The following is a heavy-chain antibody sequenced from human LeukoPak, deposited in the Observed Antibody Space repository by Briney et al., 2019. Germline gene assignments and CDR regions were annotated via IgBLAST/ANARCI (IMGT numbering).Heavy chain of an antibody. CDR3: ALPGYSSSWYVADI. Sequence: TWGSLSLSCAASGFTFSSYSKNWVRQAPGKGLEWVSYISSSSSTIYYADSVKGRFTISRDNSKNTLYLQMNSLRAEDTAVYYCALPGYSSSWYVADIWGQGTMVTVSS. V-gene: IGHV3-48*01. CDR2: ISSSSSTI. CDR1: GFTFSSYS. J-gene: IGHJ3*02. D-gene: IGHD6-13*01.